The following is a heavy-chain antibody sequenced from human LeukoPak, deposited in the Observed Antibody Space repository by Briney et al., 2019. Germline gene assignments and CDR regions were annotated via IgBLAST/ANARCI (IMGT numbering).Heavy chain of an antibody. Sequence: PGGSLRLSCAASGLIFSNHGMHWVRQAPGKGLEWVSGISVSGTTYYADSVKGRATISRDNSKNTLYLQMNSLRAEDTAVYYCAKDSGSYYFDYWGQGTLVTVSS. V-gene: IGHV3-23*01. D-gene: IGHD1-26*01. CDR1: GLIFSNHG. CDR3: AKDSGSYYFDY. J-gene: IGHJ4*02. CDR2: ISVSGTT.